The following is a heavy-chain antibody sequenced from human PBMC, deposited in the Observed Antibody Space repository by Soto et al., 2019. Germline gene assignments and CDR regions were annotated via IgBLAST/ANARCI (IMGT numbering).Heavy chain of an antibody. J-gene: IGHJ4*02. CDR2: ISSDGNNK. Sequence: QVQLVESGGGVVQPGRSLRLSCAASGFGFTTYAMHWVRQAPGKGLEWVAAISSDGNNKYYADSVKGRFTISRDNSENILSLQMNSLRAEDTAVYHCASGTSGSCYSAGVYWGQGTLATVSS. D-gene: IGHD2-15*01. V-gene: IGHV3-30-3*01. CDR1: GFGFTTYA. CDR3: ASGTSGSCYSAGVY.